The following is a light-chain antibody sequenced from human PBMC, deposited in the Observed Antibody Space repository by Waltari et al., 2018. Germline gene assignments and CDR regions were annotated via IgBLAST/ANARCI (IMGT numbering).Light chain of an antibody. V-gene: IGKV3-20*01. Sequence: EIVLTQSPGTLSLSPGERATLSCRASQSVSRALAWYQQKPGQAPRLLIYAASSRVTGIPDRFSGSGSGTDFSLTISRLEPEDFAVYYCQHYVRLPVTFGQGTKVEIK. CDR2: AAS. CDR1: QSVSRA. CDR3: QHYVRLPVT. J-gene: IGKJ1*01.